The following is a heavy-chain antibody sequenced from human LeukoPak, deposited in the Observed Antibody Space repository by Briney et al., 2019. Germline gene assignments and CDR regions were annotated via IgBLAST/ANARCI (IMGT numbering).Heavy chain of an antibody. D-gene: IGHD6-19*01. CDR2: INHSGST. CDR1: GGSFSGYY. V-gene: IGHV4-34*01. Sequence: SETLSLTCAVYGGSFSGYYWSWIRQPPGKGLEWIGEINHSGSTNYNPSLKSRVTISVDTSKNQFSLQLSSVTAADTAVYYCAREGIAVAGGGYFDYWGQGTLVTVSS. J-gene: IGHJ4*02. CDR3: AREGIAVAGGGYFDY.